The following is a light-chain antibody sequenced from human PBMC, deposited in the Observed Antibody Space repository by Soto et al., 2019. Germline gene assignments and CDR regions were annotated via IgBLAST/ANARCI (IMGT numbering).Light chain of an antibody. Sequence: QSALTQPPSSSGSPGQSVTISCTGTSSDVGNYDYVCWHQQHPGKAPKLMIYEVTKRPSGVPDRFSGSKSGNTASLTVSGLQAEDEADYYCSSYAGNNIFVFGTGTKLPVL. V-gene: IGLV2-8*01. CDR1: SSDVGNYDY. J-gene: IGLJ1*01. CDR3: SSYAGNNIFV. CDR2: EVT.